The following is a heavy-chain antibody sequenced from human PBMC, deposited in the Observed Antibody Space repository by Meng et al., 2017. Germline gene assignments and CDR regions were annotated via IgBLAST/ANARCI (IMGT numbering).Heavy chain of an antibody. CDR1: GLTFSSYA. Sequence: VQMVEGGGGVVQPGSTLGISCGASGLTFSSYAMHWVRQVPGKGLEWVEVISYDGSNKYYADSVKGRFTISRDNSKNTLYLQMNSLRAEDTAVYYCARGSRDGYNYCFDYWGQGTLVTVSS. J-gene: IGHJ4*02. D-gene: IGHD5-24*01. V-gene: IGHV3-30*01. CDR2: ISYDGSNK. CDR3: ARGSRDGYNYCFDY.